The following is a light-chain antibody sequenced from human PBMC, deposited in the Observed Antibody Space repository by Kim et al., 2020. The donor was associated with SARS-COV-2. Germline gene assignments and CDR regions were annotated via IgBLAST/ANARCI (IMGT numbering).Light chain of an antibody. CDR3: QQSFSTPVT. CDR2: ATS. J-gene: IGKJ5*01. V-gene: IGKV1-39*01. Sequence: ASVGDRVTITCRASQMITSYLNWYQQKPGKAPKLLVYATSSLPSGVPSRFSGSGFGAEFSLTISSLQVEDFGVYLCQQSFSTPVTFGQGTRLEIK. CDR1: QMITSY.